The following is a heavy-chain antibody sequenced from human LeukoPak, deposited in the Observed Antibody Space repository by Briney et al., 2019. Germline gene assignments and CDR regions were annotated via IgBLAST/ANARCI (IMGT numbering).Heavy chain of an antibody. CDR2: IWYDGSNE. D-gene: IGHD3-10*01. CDR3: ARDGYGSGAYR. V-gene: IGHV3-33*01. J-gene: IGHJ4*02. CDR1: GFTFSSYG. Sequence: PGGSLRLSCAASGFTFSSYGMHWVRQAPGKGLEWVAVIWYDGSNEYYADSVKGRFTISRDNSKNTLYLQMNSLRAEDTAVYYCARDGYGSGAYRWGQGTLVTVSS.